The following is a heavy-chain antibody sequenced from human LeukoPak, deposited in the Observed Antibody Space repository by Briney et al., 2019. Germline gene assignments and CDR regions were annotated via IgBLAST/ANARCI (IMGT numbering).Heavy chain of an antibody. CDR3: ASSTYYDYVWGSYPLDY. D-gene: IGHD3-16*02. J-gene: IGHJ4*02. CDR1: GFTFSSFG. V-gene: IGHV3-23*01. Sequence: GGSLRLSCAASGFTFSSFGMSWVRQAPGKGLEWVSTISGSGGSTYYADSVKGRFTISRDNSKNTLYLQMNSLRAEDTAVYYCASSTYYDYVWGSYPLDYWGQGTLVTVSS. CDR2: ISGSGGST.